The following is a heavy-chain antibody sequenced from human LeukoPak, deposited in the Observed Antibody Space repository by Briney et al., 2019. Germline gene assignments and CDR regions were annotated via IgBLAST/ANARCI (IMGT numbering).Heavy chain of an antibody. CDR1: GFTFSSYS. J-gene: IGHJ4*02. D-gene: IGHD3-3*01. V-gene: IGHV3-48*01. Sequence: GGSLRLSCAASGFTFSSYSMNWVRQAQGKGLEWVSYISSSSSTIYYADSVKGRFTISRDNAKNSLYLQMNSLRAEDTAVYYCARDSITIFGVVNPFDYWGQGTLVTVSS. CDR2: ISSSSSTI. CDR3: ARDSITIFGVVNPFDY.